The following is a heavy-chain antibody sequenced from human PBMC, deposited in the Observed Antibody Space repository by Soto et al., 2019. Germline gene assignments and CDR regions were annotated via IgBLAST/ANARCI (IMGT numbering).Heavy chain of an antibody. D-gene: IGHD1-1*01. J-gene: IGHJ5*02. CDR1: GGSISSYY. CDR3: ARVAYKRGLEP. V-gene: IGHV4-59*01. CDR2: IYYSGST. Sequence: SETLSLTCTVSGGSISSYYWSWIRQPPGKGLEWIGYIYYSGSTNYNPSLKSRVTISVDTSKNQFSLKLSSVTAADTAVYYCARVAYKRGLEPWGQGTLVTVSS.